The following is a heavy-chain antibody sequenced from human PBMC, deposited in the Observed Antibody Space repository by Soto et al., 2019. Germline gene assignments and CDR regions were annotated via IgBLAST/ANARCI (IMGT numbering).Heavy chain of an antibody. CDR3: ASQCGGGSCYYHGMDV. V-gene: IGHV3-48*03. D-gene: IGHD2-15*01. Sequence: EVQLVESGGGLVQPGGSLRLSCAASGFTFSSYEMNWVRQAPGKGLEWVSYISSSGSTIYYADSVKGRFTISRDNAKNSLYLQMNRLRAEDTAVYYCASQCGGGSCYYHGMDVWGQGTTVTVSS. CDR2: ISSSGSTI. CDR1: GFTFSSYE. J-gene: IGHJ6*02.